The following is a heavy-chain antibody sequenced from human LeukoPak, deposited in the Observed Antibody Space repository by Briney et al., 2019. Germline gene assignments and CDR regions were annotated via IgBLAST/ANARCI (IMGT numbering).Heavy chain of an antibody. Sequence: SETLSLTCTVSGGSISSYYWSWIRQPPGKGLEWIGYIYYSGSTNYNPSLKSRVTISVDTSKNQFSLKLSSVTAADTAVYYCARGEVARGPFDYWGQLTPVTAS. V-gene: IGHV4-59*01. CDR1: GGSISSYY. J-gene: IGHJ4*02. D-gene: IGHD2-15*01. CDR2: IYYSGST. CDR3: ARGEVARGPFDY.